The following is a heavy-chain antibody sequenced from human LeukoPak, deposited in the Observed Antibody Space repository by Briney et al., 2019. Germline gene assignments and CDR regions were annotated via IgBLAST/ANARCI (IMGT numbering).Heavy chain of an antibody. J-gene: IGHJ4*02. CDR1: GFTFSSYE. CDR2: ISSSGSTT. CDR3: ARTGGGYYYGSGTYYFDY. D-gene: IGHD3-10*01. Sequence: GGSLRLSCAASGFTFSSYEMNWVRQAPGKGLEWVSYISSSGSTTYYADSVKGRFTISRDNAKNSLYLQMNSLRAEDTAVYYCARTGGGYYYGSGTYYFDYWGQGTLVTVSS. V-gene: IGHV3-48*03.